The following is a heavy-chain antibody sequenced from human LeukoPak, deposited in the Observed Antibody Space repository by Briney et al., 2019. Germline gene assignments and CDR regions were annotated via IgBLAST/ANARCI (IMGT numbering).Heavy chain of an antibody. Sequence: GGSLRLSCAASGFTFSSYAMSWVRQAPGKGLEWVSAISGSGGSTYYADSVKGRFTISRDNSKNTLYLQMNSLRAEDTAVYYCAKDRRKYYYDSSGYYFDYWGQGTLVTVSS. V-gene: IGHV3-23*01. J-gene: IGHJ4*02. D-gene: IGHD3-22*01. CDR3: AKDRRKYYYDSSGYYFDY. CDR1: GFTFSSYA. CDR2: ISGSGGST.